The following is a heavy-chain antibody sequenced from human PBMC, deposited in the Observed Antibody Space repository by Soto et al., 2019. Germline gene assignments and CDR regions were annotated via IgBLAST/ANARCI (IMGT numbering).Heavy chain of an antibody. CDR3: ARGDHTNSFRFQH. D-gene: IGHD5-18*01. V-gene: IGHV3-48*02. CDR2: ISSSSGSI. Sequence: EVQLVESGGGLVQPGGSLRLSCAASGFTFSSYSMNWVRQAPGTGLQWVSYISSSSGSIYYADSVKGRFTISRDNAKNAVYLQLNSLRDDDTAVYFCARGDHTNSFRFQHWGRGNLVIVSS. J-gene: IGHJ1*01. CDR1: GFTFSSYS.